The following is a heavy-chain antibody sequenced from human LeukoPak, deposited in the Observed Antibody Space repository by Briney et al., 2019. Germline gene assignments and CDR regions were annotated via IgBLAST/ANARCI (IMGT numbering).Heavy chain of an antibody. CDR1: GFTFSSYG. J-gene: IGHJ4*02. D-gene: IGHD3-22*01. Sequence: GGPLSLPCAASGFTFSSYGMLGLRQAPAKGLEWVAFVRYDGSSKYYADSVRGRLTISRDNSKNTLDLQMNSLGAEDTAVYYCAKFEYDSTGYYAGFDYWGQGTLVTVSP. CDR3: AKFEYDSTGYYAGFDY. V-gene: IGHV3-30*02. CDR2: VRYDGSSK.